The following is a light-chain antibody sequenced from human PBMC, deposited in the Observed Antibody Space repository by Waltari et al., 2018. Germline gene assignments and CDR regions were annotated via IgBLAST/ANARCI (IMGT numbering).Light chain of an antibody. V-gene: IGLV1-40*01. J-gene: IGLJ2*01. CDR1: TSNIGAGYD. CDR2: GTN. Sequence: QSVLTQPPSVPGAPGQRVSISCTGSTSNIGAGYDVHWYQQGPGKAPKLIIYGTNTRPLGVPDRFFGSQYGTSASLAIIGLQAEDEGDYYCQSYDTTLSVVFGGGTKLTVL. CDR3: QSYDTTLSVV.